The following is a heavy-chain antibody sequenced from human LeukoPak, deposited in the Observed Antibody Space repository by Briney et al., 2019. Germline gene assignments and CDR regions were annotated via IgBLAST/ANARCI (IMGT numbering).Heavy chain of an antibody. V-gene: IGHV4-4*02. CDR1: GGSISSSNW. D-gene: IGHD2-2*01. J-gene: IGHJ5*02. CDR3: ARDLGVVPAWGWFDP. Sequence: SETLSLTCAVSGGSISSSNWWSWIRQPPGKGLEWIGEIYHSGSTNYNPSLKSRVTISVDKSKTQFSLNLSSVTAADTAVYYCARDLGVVPAWGWFDPWGQGTLVTVSS. CDR2: IYHSGST.